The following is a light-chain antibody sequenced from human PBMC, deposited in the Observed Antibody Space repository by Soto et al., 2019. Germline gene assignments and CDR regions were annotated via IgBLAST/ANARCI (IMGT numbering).Light chain of an antibody. CDR3: QQTYSTPPVT. CDR1: QSISKY. Sequence: DIQMTQSPSSLSASIGDRVTITCRASQSISKYLSWYQQKPGKAPTLLIYAASSLHSGVPSRFIGSGSGTDFTLSIDNLQPEDFATYYCQQTYSTPPVTFGQGTRLEIK. V-gene: IGKV1-39*01. J-gene: IGKJ5*01. CDR2: AAS.